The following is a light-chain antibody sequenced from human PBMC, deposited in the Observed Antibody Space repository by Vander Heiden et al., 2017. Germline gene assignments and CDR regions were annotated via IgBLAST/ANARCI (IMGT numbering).Light chain of an antibody. V-gene: IGKV1-33*01. Sequence: DIQITQSPSSLSASVGGRVTMTCQASQDISNFLNWYQQKPGKAPKLLIYDASTLERGVPSRFSGSRSETDFTLTISNLQPEDVATYYCQQYCNHPLTFGGGTRVEIK. J-gene: IGKJ4*01. CDR2: DAS. CDR3: QQYCNHPLT. CDR1: QDISNF.